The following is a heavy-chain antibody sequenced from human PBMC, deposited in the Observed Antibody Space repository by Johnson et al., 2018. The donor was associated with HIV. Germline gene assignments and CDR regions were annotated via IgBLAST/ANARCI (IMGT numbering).Heavy chain of an antibody. J-gene: IGHJ3*02. CDR3: ARVGGIAVAPNDAFDI. CDR1: GFSFSSYG. V-gene: IGHV3-30*03. CDR2: ISYDGSNK. D-gene: IGHD6-19*01. Sequence: QVQLVESGGGVVQPGRSLRLSCAASGFSFSSYGMHWVRQAPGKGLEWVAVISYDGSNKYYADSVKGRFTISRDNSKNTLYLQMNSLRAEDTAVYYCARVGGIAVAPNDAFDIWGQGTMVTVSS.